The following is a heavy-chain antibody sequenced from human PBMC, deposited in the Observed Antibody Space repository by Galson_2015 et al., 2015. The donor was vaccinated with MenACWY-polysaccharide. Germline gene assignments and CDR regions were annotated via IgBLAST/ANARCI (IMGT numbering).Heavy chain of an antibody. CDR3: ARDSGGWPFDH. D-gene: IGHD2-15*01. J-gene: IGHJ4*02. V-gene: IGHV1-3*04. CDR2: INIGKGPT. CDR1: GYTFSRSV. Sequence: SVKVSCKASGYTFSRSVMHWVRQAPGHSPEWMGWINIGKGPTKYSQKFQGRVSIARDPSATTVYMELNSLTSEDTAVYYCARDSGGWPFDHWGQGTLLTVSA.